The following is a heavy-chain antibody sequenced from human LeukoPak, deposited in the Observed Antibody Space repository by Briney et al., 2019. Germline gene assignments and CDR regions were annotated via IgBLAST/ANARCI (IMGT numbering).Heavy chain of an antibody. CDR2: ISSSSSTI. Sequence: GGSLRLSCAASGFTFSSYSMNWVREAPGKGLEWVSYISSSSSTIYYADSVKGRFTISRDNAKKSLYLQMNSLRAEDTAVYYCAIGTTSYGDYWGQGTLVTVSS. CDR3: AIGTTSYGDY. CDR1: GFTFSSYS. D-gene: IGHD1-7*01. J-gene: IGHJ4*02. V-gene: IGHV3-48*01.